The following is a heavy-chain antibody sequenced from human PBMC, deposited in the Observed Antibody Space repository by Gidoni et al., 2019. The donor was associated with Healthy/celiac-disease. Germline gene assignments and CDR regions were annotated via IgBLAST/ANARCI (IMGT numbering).Heavy chain of an antibody. CDR3: ARDFYDSSGYYRPFDY. CDR2: IIPIFGTP. Sequence: QVQLVQSGAEVKKPGSSVKVSCQASGGTFSSYAINWVRQAPGQGLEWMGWIIPIFGTPNYAQRFQGRVTITADKATSTVYMELSSLRSEDTAVYYCARDFYDSSGYYRPFDYWGQGTLVTVSS. D-gene: IGHD3-22*01. J-gene: IGHJ4*02. V-gene: IGHV1-69*06. CDR1: GGTFSSYA.